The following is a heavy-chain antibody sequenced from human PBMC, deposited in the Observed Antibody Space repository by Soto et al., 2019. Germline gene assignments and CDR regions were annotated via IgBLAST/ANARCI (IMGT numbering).Heavy chain of an antibody. D-gene: IGHD6-6*01. CDR3: AACIAARPRYYGMDV. CDR2: IIPIFGTA. J-gene: IGHJ6*02. Sequence: GPPVKVSCKASGGTFSSYAISWVRQAPGQGLEWMGGIIPIFGTANYAQKFQGRVTITADESTSTAYMELSSLRSEDTAVYYCAACIAARPRYYGMDVWGRGTTVTVS. V-gene: IGHV1-69*13. CDR1: GGTFSSYA.